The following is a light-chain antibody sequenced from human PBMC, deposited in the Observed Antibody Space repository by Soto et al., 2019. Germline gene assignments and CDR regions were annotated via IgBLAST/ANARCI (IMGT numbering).Light chain of an antibody. CDR1: QTIINW. CDR3: QQYNSFTWT. J-gene: IGKJ1*01. V-gene: IGKV1-5*01. Sequence: DIQMTQSPSTLSASVGDRVTITCRASQTIINWLAWYQQKPGKAPKLLIFDASSLESGVPSRFSGSGSGTEFTLTIGSLQPDDFATYYCQQYNSFTWTFGQGTKVDIK. CDR2: DAS.